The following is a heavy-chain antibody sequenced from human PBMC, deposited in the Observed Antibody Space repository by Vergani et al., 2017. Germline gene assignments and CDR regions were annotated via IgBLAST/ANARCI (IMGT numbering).Heavy chain of an antibody. Sequence: EVELVDSGGKVVRPGGSLRLSCVASGFRFDQFGMMWVRQSPGKGPEWVAGISFNGLTVGYSESVEGRFTISRDNSKNTLYLQMNSLRAEDTAVYYCAKEGYGDYFVHAFDIWGQGTMVTVSS. V-gene: IGHV3-20*04. CDR3: AKEGYGDYFVHAFDI. D-gene: IGHD4-17*01. J-gene: IGHJ3*02. CDR1: GFRFDQFG. CDR2: ISFNGLTV.